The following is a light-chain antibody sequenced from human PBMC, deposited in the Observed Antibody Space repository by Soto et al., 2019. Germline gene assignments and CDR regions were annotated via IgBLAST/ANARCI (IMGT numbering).Light chain of an antibody. J-gene: IGLJ7*01. CDR3: SSYTDSGSFVV. Sequence: QSALTQPASVSGSPGQSITISCTGTSSDVGVYNYVSWYQQHPGKAPKLIIYEVRNRPSGVSDRFSGSKSDNTASLTISGLQADDEAEYHCSSYTDSGSFVVFGGGTQLTVL. CDR1: SSDVGVYNY. V-gene: IGLV2-14*01. CDR2: EVR.